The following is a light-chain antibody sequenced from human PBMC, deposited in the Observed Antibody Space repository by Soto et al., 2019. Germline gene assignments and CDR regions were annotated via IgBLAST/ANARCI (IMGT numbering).Light chain of an antibody. CDR2: DAS. V-gene: IGKV1-33*01. Sequence: DIQMTHSPSSLSASVVDRVTTTFQARQDISNYLNWYQQKPGKAPKLLIYDASNLETGVPSRFSGSGSGTDFTFTISSLQPEDIATYYCQQYDNLPITFGQGTRLEIK. J-gene: IGKJ5*01. CDR3: QQYDNLPIT. CDR1: QDISNY.